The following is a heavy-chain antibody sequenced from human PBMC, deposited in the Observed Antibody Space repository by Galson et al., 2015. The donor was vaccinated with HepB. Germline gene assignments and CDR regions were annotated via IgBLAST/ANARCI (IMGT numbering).Heavy chain of an antibody. CDR1: GGTFSSYA. V-gene: IGHV1-69*04. CDR2: IIPMLGTA. Sequence: SCKASGGTFSSYAISWVRQAPGQGLEWMGWIIPMLGTANYAQKFQGRVTITADISTSAADMELSSLTSEDTAVYYCARAPGYSGYSPYYYYGMDVWGQGTTVTVSS. CDR3: ARAPGYSGYSPYYYYGMDV. D-gene: IGHD5-12*01. J-gene: IGHJ6*02.